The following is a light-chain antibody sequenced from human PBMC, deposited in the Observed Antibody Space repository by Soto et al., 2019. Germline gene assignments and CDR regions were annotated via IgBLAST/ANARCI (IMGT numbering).Light chain of an antibody. V-gene: IGKV1-39*01. Sequence: DIQMTQSPSSLSASVGERVSITCRASQSISSYLNWYQQRPGKAPKLLIYAASSLQSGVPSRFSGSGSGTDFTFAISNLQAEDFETYYCQQSYSIPRTLGQGPKVDI. CDR1: QSISSY. CDR3: QQSYSIPRT. J-gene: IGKJ1*01. CDR2: AAS.